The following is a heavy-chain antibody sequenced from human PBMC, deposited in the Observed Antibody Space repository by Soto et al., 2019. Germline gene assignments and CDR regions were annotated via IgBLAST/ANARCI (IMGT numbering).Heavy chain of an antibody. CDR3: AKEYPGGTFGLVSGGMDV. D-gene: IGHD6-13*01. CDR2: ISGSGGST. J-gene: IGHJ6*02. V-gene: IGHV3-23*01. CDR1: GFTFSSYA. Sequence: GGSLRLSCAASGFTFSSYAMRWVRQAPGRGLEWVSGISGSGGSTHYADSVKGRFTISRDNSKNTLYLQMNSLRAEDTAVYYCAKEYPGGTFGLVSGGMDVWGQGTTVTVSS.